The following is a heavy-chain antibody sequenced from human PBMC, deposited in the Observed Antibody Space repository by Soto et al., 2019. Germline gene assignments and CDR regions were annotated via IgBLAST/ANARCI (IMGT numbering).Heavy chain of an antibody. CDR3: ARVVGAWGVTTSDY. J-gene: IGHJ4*02. Sequence: QVQLQQWGAGLLKPSETLSLTCAVYGGSFSGYYWSWIRQPPGKGLEWIGEINHSGSTNYNPSLKSRVTISVDTSKNQFSLKLSSVTAADTAVYYCARVVGAWGVTTSDYWGQGTLVTVSS. CDR1: GGSFSGYY. CDR2: INHSGST. D-gene: IGHD4-17*01. V-gene: IGHV4-34*01.